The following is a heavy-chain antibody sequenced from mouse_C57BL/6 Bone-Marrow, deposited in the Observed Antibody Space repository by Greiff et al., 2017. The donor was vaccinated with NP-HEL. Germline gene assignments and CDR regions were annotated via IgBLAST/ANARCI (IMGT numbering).Heavy chain of an antibody. CDR2: INPSNGGT. J-gene: IGHJ1*03. Sequence: VQLQQPGTELVKPGASVKLSCKASGYTFTSYWMHWVKQRPGQGLEWIGNINPSNGGTNYNEKFKSKATLTVGKSSSTAYLQLSSLTSEYSAVYYCAIYDYERYFDVWGTGTSVTVSS. V-gene: IGHV1-53*01. CDR3: AIYDYERYFDV. CDR1: GYTFTSYW. D-gene: IGHD2-4*01.